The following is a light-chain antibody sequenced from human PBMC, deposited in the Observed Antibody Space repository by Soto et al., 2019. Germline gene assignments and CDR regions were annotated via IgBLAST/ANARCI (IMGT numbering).Light chain of an antibody. J-gene: IGLJ2*01. Sequence: SNELTQPPSVSVAPGKTATITCGGNSIGSKSVHWYQQMPGQAPVLVISYDSDRPSGIPERFSGSNSGNTATLTISRVEPGDEADYYCQVWETSSGHQAIFGAGTKLTVL. V-gene: IGLV3-21*01. CDR1: SIGSKS. CDR3: QVWETSSGHQAI. CDR2: YDS.